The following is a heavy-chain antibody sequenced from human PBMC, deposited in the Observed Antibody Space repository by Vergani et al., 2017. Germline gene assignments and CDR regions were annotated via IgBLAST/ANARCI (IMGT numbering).Heavy chain of an antibody. Sequence: QVQVVESGGGVVQPGRSLRLSCAASGFTFSSYGMHWVRQAPGKGLEWVAVISYDGSNKYYADSVKGRFTISRDNSKNTLYLQMNSLRAEDTAVYYCANGREGGDSSGEVDYWGQGTLVTVSS. CDR2: ISYDGSNK. J-gene: IGHJ4*02. CDR3: ANGREGGDSSGEVDY. CDR1: GFTFSSYG. V-gene: IGHV3-30*18. D-gene: IGHD3-22*01.